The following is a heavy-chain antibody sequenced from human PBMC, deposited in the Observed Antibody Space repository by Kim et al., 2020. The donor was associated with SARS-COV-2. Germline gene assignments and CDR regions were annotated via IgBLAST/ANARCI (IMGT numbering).Heavy chain of an antibody. V-gene: IGHV3-30*02. CDR3: AKDPKTGASYYYYYMDV. Sequence: AKGRFTITRDNSKTALYLQMNSLRAEDTAVYYCAKDPKTGASYYYYYMDVWGKGTTVTVSS. J-gene: IGHJ6*03. D-gene: IGHD7-27*01.